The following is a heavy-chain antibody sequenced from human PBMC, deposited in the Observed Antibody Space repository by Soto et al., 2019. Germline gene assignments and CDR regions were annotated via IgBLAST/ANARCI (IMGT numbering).Heavy chain of an antibody. Sequence: PGGSLRLSCTASGFTFGDYTMHWVRQAPGKGLEWVSLITWDGINIEYADSVRGRFTISRDNSKNSLYLQMNGLRHEDTAFYYCAKDGSAWHWGQGTLVTVSS. V-gene: IGHV3-43*01. D-gene: IGHD1-26*01. J-gene: IGHJ4*02. CDR3: AKDGSAWH. CDR1: GFTFGDYT. CDR2: ITWDGINI.